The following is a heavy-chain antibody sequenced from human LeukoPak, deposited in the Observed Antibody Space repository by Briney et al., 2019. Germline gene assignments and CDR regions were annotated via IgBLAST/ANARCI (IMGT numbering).Heavy chain of an antibody. D-gene: IGHD4-17*01. CDR1: GFTFSSYA. CDR3: ARDGTTVPYYYYYYMDV. Sequence: GRSLRLSCAASGFTFSSYAMHWVRQAPGKGLEWVAVISYDGSNQYYADSVKGRFTISRDNSKNTLYLQMNSLRAEDTAVYYCARDGTTVPYYYYYYMDVWGKGTTVTVSS. J-gene: IGHJ6*03. CDR2: ISYDGSNQ. V-gene: IGHV3-30*04.